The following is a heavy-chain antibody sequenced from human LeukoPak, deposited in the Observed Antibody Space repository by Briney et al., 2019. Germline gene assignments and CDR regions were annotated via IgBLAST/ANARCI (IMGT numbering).Heavy chain of an antibody. Sequence: GVSVSLPCVDSGFSLSSYWMTWVRQPAAKGLEGLANIKHDGSEKYYLHSVKGRFTISRDNADNSLYLQMSGLRAEDTAVYYCRYGSGRYSFDYWGQGTLVTVSS. CDR3: RYGSGRYSFDY. D-gene: IGHD3-10*01. J-gene: IGHJ4*02. V-gene: IGHV3-7*02. CDR1: GFSLSSYW. CDR2: IKHDGSEK.